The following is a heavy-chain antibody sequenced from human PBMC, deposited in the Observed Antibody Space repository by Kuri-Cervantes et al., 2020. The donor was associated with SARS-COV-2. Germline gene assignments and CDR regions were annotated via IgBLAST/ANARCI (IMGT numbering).Heavy chain of an antibody. D-gene: IGHD1-26*01. CDR3: ARGGRSGSYLYYFDY. CDR1: GFTFSSYG. J-gene: IGHJ4*02. CDR2: IRYDGSNK. V-gene: IGHV3-30*02. Sequence: GESLKISCAASGFTFSSYGMHWVRQAPGKGLEWVAFIRYDGSNKYYADSVKGRFTISRDNAKNSLYLQMNSLRAEDTAVYYCARGGRSGSYLYYFDYWGQGTLVTVSS.